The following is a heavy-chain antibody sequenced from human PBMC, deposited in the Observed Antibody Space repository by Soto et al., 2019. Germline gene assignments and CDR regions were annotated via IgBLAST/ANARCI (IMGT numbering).Heavy chain of an antibody. CDR3: ARDGIAAAGNRGMDV. Sequence: GASVKVSCKASGGTFSSYAISWVRQAPGQGLEWMGGIIPIFGTANYAQKFQGRVTITADKSTSTAYMELSSLRSEDTAVYYCARDGIAAAGNRGMDVWGQGTTVTVSS. CDR2: IIPIFGTA. J-gene: IGHJ6*02. V-gene: IGHV1-69*06. D-gene: IGHD6-13*01. CDR1: GGTFSSYA.